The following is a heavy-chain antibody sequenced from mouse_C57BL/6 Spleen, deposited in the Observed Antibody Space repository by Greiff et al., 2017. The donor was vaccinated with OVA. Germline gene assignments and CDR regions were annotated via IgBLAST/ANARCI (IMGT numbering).Heavy chain of an antibody. D-gene: IGHD1-1*01. CDR3: TRSLRAY. J-gene: IGHJ3*01. CDR2: IDPETGGT. Sequence: QVQLKESGAELVRPGASVTLSCKASGYTFTDYEMHWVKQTPVHGLEWIGAIDPETGGTAYNQKFKGKAILTADKSSSTAYMELRSLTSEDSAVYYCTRSLRAYWGQGTLVTVSA. CDR1: GYTFTDYE. V-gene: IGHV1-15*01.